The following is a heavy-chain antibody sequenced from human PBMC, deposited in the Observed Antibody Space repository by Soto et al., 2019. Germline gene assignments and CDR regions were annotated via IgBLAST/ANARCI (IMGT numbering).Heavy chain of an antibody. D-gene: IGHD4-17*01. CDR1: GYTFTSYA. CDR2: INAGKGNT. CDR3: ASESYGGDFDY. J-gene: IGHJ4*02. V-gene: IGHV1-3*05. Sequence: QVQLVQSGAEEKKPGASVKVSCKASGYTFTSYAMHWVRQAPGQRLEWMGWINAGKGNTKYSQKFQGRITITRDTSASTAYRELSSLRSEDTAVYYCASESYGGDFDYWGQGTLVTVSS.